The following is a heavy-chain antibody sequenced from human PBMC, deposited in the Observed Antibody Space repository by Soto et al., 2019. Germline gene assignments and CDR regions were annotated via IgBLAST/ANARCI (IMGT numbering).Heavy chain of an antibody. CDR1: GFSFCSYA. CDR2: ISGSGGST. D-gene: IGHD2-2*01. J-gene: IGHJ6*02. Sequence: LRLACAAAGFSFCSYAMRWVRQAPWKGLEWVSAISGSGGSTYYADSVKGRFTISRDNSKNTLYLQMNSLRAEDTAVYYCAKPSPGTSSYIYYYYYGMDVWGQGTTVTVSS. CDR3: AKPSPGTSSYIYYYYYGMDV. V-gene: IGHV3-23*01.